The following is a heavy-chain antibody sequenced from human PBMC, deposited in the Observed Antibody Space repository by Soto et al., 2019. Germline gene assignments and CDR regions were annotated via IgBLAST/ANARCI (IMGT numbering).Heavy chain of an antibody. J-gene: IGHJ6*02. CDR3: ARQRHNWNFRYYYGMDV. Sequence: KTSETLSLTCTVSGGSVSSESHYWSWIRQPPGKGLEWIGEINHSGSTNYNPSLKSRVTISVDTSKNQFSLKLSSVTAADTAVYYCARQRHNWNFRYYYGMDVWGQGTTVTVSS. CDR2: INHSGST. CDR1: GGSVSSESHY. V-gene: IGHV4-34*01. D-gene: IGHD1-7*01.